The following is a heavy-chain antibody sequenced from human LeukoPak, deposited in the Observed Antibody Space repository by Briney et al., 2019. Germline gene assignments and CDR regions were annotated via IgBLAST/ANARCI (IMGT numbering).Heavy chain of an antibody. Sequence: GGSLRLSCAASGFTFSSYAMNWVRQAPGKGLEWVAFIRYNGNNQYYADSVKGRFTISRDNSKNTLYLQMNSLKGDDTAVYYCAKDSAFYYIDVWGKGTTVIISS. CDR2: IRYNGNNQ. D-gene: IGHD3-10*01. CDR3: AKDSAFYYIDV. V-gene: IGHV3-30*02. CDR1: GFTFSSYA. J-gene: IGHJ6*03.